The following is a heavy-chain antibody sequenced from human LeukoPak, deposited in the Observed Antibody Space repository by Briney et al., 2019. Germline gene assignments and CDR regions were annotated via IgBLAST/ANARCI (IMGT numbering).Heavy chain of an antibody. V-gene: IGHV3-23*01. D-gene: IGHD2-2*01. Sequence: PGGSLRLSCAASGFTFSSYAMSWVRQAPGKGLEWVSANSGSGGSTYYADSVKGRFTISRDNSKNTLYLQMNSLRAEDTAVYYCAKIRGRYQLLFGFDYWGQGTLVTVSS. CDR1: GFTFSSYA. J-gene: IGHJ4*02. CDR3: AKIRGRYQLLFGFDY. CDR2: NSGSGGST.